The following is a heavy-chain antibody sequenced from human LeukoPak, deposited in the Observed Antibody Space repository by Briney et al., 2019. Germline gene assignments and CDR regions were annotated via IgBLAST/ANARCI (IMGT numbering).Heavy chain of an antibody. CDR2: ISSSGKTI. J-gene: IGHJ4*02. Sequence: PGGSLRLSCAASGFTFSDYYMSWIRQTPGKGLEWISHISSSGKTIYYTDSVKGRFTISRDNTKNSLDLQMNDLRAEDTAVYYCARDQLNARYWGQGTLVTVSS. D-gene: IGHD1-1*01. CDR1: GFTFSDYY. CDR3: ARDQLNARY. V-gene: IGHV3-11*04.